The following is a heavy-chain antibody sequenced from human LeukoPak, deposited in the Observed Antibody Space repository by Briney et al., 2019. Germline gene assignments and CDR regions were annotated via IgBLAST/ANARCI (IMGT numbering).Heavy chain of an antibody. Sequence: ASVKVSCKASGYTFTSYYMHWVRQAPGQGLEWMGWINPNSGGTNYAQKFQGRVTMTRDTSISTAYMELNSLRSEDTAIYYCARIRDGYNDAYDIWGQGTVVTVPS. J-gene: IGHJ3*02. CDR3: ARIRDGYNDAYDI. CDR1: GYTFTSYY. CDR2: INPNSGGT. D-gene: IGHD5-24*01. V-gene: IGHV1-2*02.